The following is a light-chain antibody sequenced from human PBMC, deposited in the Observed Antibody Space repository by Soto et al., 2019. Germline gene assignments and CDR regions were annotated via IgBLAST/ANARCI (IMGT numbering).Light chain of an antibody. J-gene: IGKJ4*01. CDR3: QQYDFYST. CDR2: EAS. V-gene: IGKV1-5*03. CDR1: QAISTH. Sequence: DIPMTQSPSTLSASVGDRVTITCRASQAISTHLAWYQQKAGKAPKVLISEASSLEGGVPSRFSGSGSRTEFTLTISSLQPDDFATYYCQQYDFYSTFGGGTKVEIK.